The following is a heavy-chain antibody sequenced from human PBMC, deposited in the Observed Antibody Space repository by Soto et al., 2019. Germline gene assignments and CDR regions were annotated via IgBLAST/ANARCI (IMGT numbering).Heavy chain of an antibody. V-gene: IGHV4-34*01. CDR2: INHSGST. J-gene: IGHJ5*02. CDR1: GGSFSGYY. CDR3: AKAPPGGSGSYYNLNWFDP. Sequence: PSXTLSLTCAVYGGSFSGYYWSWIRQPPGKGLEWIGEINHSGSTNYNPSLKSRVTISVDTSKNQFSLKLSSVTAADTAVYYCAKAPPGGSGSYYNLNWFDPWGQGTLVTVSS. D-gene: IGHD3-10*01.